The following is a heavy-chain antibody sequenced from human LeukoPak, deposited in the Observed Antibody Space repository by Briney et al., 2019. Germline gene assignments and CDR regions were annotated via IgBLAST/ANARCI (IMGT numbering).Heavy chain of an antibody. D-gene: IGHD3-10*01. J-gene: IGHJ4*02. V-gene: IGHV1-8*03. CDR2: MNPNSGNT. Sequence: ASVKVSRKASGYTFTSYDINWVRQATGQGLEWMGWMNPNSGNTGYAQKFQGRVTITRNTSISTAYMELSSLRSEDTAVYYCARGPYYYGSGSVGFDYWGQGTLVTVSS. CDR3: ARGPYYYGSGSVGFDY. CDR1: GYTFTSYD.